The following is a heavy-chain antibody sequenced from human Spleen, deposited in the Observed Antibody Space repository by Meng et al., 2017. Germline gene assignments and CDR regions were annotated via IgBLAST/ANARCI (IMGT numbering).Heavy chain of an antibody. CDR1: GGSFSDYY. CDR3: AGGAVVTLIFYHAMDV. D-gene: IGHD2-21*02. V-gene: IGHV4-34*01. Sequence: SETLSLTCAVYGGSFSDYYWSWIRQPPGKGLEWIGEINHTGSTNYNPSLKSRVTISVDTSKNQFSLKLTSVTAADTAVYYCAGGAVVTLIFYHAMDVWGQGTTVTVSS. J-gene: IGHJ6*02. CDR2: INHTGST.